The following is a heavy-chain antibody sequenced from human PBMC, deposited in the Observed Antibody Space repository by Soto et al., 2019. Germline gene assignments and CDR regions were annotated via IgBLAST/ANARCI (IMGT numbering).Heavy chain of an antibody. CDR3: ARSNLLLWFGEPYYFDY. V-gene: IGHV4-31*03. CDR1: GGSISSGGYY. D-gene: IGHD3-10*01. Sequence: SETLSLTCTVSGGSISSGGYYWSWIRQHPGKGLEWIGYIYYSGSTYYNPSLKSRVTISVDTSKNQFSLKLSSVTAADTAVYYCARSNLLLWFGEPYYFDYWGQGTLVPVSS. J-gene: IGHJ4*02. CDR2: IYYSGST.